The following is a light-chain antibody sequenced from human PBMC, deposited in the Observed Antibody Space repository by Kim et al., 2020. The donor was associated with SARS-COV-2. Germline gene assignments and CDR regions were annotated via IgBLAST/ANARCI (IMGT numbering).Light chain of an antibody. Sequence: SVGARVSVTCRASQGIGKYLAWYQQKPGKAPRLLIYYASTLQRGVPSTFIGSGSEADFTLTIGSLQPEDVATYYCQQLNGYPPYTFGQGTKVDIK. V-gene: IGKV1-9*01. J-gene: IGKJ2*01. CDR1: QGIGKY. CDR2: YAS. CDR3: QQLNGYPPYT.